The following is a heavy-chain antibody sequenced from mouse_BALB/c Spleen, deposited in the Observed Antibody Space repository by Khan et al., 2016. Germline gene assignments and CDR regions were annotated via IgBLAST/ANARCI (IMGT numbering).Heavy chain of an antibody. V-gene: IGHV4-1*02. CDR3: ARQGYYGSSAY. Sequence: EVELVESGGGLVQPGGSLKLSCAASGFDFSRYWMSWVRQAPGKGLEWIGEINPDSSTINYTPSLKDKFIISRDNAKNTLYLQISKVRSEDTALYYCARQGYYGSSAYWGQGTLVTVSA. D-gene: IGHD1-1*01. CDR2: INPDSSTI. CDR1: GFDFSRYW. J-gene: IGHJ3*01.